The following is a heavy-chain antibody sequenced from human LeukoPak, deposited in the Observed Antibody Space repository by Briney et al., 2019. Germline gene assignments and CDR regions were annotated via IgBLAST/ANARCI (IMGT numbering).Heavy chain of an antibody. D-gene: IGHD4-11*01. Sequence: SETLSLTCTVSGGSISSSTYYWDWIRQPPGKGLEWIGNFYDSGSTWYNPSLKSRVTISGDTSKNQFSLKLTSVTAADTAVYYCARQGGTTSRLDYWGQGTLVTVSS. CDR2: FYDSGST. CDR1: GGSISSSTYY. CDR3: ARQGGTTSRLDY. J-gene: IGHJ4*02. V-gene: IGHV4-39*01.